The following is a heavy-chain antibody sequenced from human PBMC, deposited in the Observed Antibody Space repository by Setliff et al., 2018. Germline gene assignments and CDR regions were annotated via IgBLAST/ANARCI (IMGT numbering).Heavy chain of an antibody. CDR3: AREGSGSYSLNYYYYMDV. Sequence: GASVKVSCKASGYTFTGYYMHWVRQAPGQGLEWMGWISGYNGNTNYAQKFQSRVTMTTDTFTNTAYMELRSLRSDDTAVYYCAREGSGSYSLNYYYYMDVWGKGTTVTVSS. CDR1: GYTFTGYY. CDR2: ISGYNGNT. V-gene: IGHV1-18*04. D-gene: IGHD1-26*01. J-gene: IGHJ6*03.